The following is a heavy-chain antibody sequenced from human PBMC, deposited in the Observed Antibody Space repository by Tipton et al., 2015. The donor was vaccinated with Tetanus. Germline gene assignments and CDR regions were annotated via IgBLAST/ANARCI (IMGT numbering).Heavy chain of an antibody. V-gene: IGHV1-18*01. CDR2: ISAYNGNT. CDR1: GYTFTSYG. J-gene: IGHJ4*02. D-gene: IGHD3-10*01. CDR3: ASLTPPYGSGSAFDY. Sequence: QVQLVQSGAEVKKPGASVKVSCKASGYTFTSYGISWVRQATGQGLEWMGWISAYNGNTNYAQKLQGRVTMTTDTSTSTVYMELRSLRSDDTAVYYCASLTPPYGSGSAFDYWGQGTLVTVSS.